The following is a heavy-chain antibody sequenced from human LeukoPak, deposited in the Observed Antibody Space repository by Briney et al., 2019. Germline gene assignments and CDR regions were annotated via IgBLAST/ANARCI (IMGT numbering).Heavy chain of an antibody. CDR1: GFTFSDYY. CDR3: ATQGIYSGSYYGV. CDR2: ITSSSSYT. V-gene: IGHV3-11*06. Sequence: GGSLRLSCTASGFTFSDYYMNWIRQAPGKGLEWISYITSSSSYTKYADSVKGRFTMSRDNAKNSLYLQMNSLRAEDTAVYYCATQGIYSGSYYGVRGQGTLVTVSS. D-gene: IGHD1-26*01. J-gene: IGHJ1*01.